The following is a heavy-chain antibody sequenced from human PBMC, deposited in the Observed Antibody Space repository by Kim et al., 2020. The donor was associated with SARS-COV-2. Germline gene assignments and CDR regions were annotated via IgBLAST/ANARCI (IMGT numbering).Heavy chain of an antibody. CDR2: IIPIFGTA. V-gene: IGHV1-69*13. Sequence: SVKVSCKASGGTFSSYAISWVRQAPGQGLEWMGGIIPIFGTANYAQKFQGRVTITADESTSTAYMELSSLRSEDTAVYYCARDDSGIRYYGSGSHKWYGMDVWGQGTTVTVSS. D-gene: IGHD3-10*01. CDR1: GGTFSSYA. J-gene: IGHJ6*02. CDR3: ARDDSGIRYYGSGSHKWYGMDV.